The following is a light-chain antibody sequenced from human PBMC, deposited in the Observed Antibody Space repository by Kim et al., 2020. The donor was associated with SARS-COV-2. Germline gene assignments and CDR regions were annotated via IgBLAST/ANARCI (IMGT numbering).Light chain of an antibody. CDR1: QDISNS. CDR3: QQYDNLHT. CDR2: DSS. Sequence: DIQMTQSPSSLSASVGDRVTITCQASQDISNSLNWYQQKPGKAPKLLIYDSSNLETGVPSRFSGSGSGTDFTFTISSLQPEDIATYYCQQYDNLHTFGQGTKLEI. V-gene: IGKV1-33*01. J-gene: IGKJ2*01.